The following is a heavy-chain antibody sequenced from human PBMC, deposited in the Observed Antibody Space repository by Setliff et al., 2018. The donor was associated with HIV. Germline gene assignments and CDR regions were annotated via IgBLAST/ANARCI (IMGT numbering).Heavy chain of an antibody. V-gene: IGHV3-7*01. CDR2: INQDGSHK. CDR3: ARDSGTTIGATGPCY. CDR1: GFSFNNYW. Sequence: GGSLRLSCAASGFSFNNYWIVWVRQAPGKGLEWVANINQDGSHKYYVDSVKGRFTISRDNAKNSLYLQMDSLRVEDTAVYYCARDSGTTIGATGPCYWGQGTLVTVSS. D-gene: IGHD1-26*01. J-gene: IGHJ4*02.